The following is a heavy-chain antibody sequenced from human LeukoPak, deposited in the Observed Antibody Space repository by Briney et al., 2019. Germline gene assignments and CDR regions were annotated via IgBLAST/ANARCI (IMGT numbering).Heavy chain of an antibody. Sequence: GGSLRPSCVASGFNFSTSDMNWVRQAPGKGLDWVAYITTRGTTTYYADSVKGRFTLSRDNAKNSLYLQMNTLRAEDTAVYYCARLGGNLSRWGQGPLVTVSS. D-gene: IGHD1-26*01. V-gene: IGHV3-48*03. CDR2: ITTRGTTT. CDR3: ARLGGNLSR. CDR1: GFNFSTSD. J-gene: IGHJ4*02.